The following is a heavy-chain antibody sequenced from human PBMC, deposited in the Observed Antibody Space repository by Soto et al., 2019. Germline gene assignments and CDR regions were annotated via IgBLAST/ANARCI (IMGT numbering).Heavy chain of an antibody. CDR1: GDSVSSNSAA. D-gene: IGHD5-18*01. Sequence: SQTLSLTCAISGDSVSSNSAAWNWIRQSPSRGLEWLGRTYYRSKWYNDYAVSVKSRITINPDTSKNQFSLQLNSVTPEDTAVYYCAREESGYSYGLGDYYYGMDVWGQGTTVTVSS. CDR3: AREESGYSYGLGDYYYGMDV. J-gene: IGHJ6*02. V-gene: IGHV6-1*01. CDR2: TYYRSKWYN.